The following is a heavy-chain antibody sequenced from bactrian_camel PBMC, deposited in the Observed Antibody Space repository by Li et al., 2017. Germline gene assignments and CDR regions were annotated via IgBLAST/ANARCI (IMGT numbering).Heavy chain of an antibody. CDR1: GAITNLNR. D-gene: IGHD6*01. Sequence: VQLVESGGGSVPAGGSVRLSCKASGAITNLNRMGWFRQAPGKEREGVASIAGGGNPAYVEAVKGRFTISKDNAHNTLILQMNNLKPEDTAMYYCAADRYGGSWNLGTLCVRTEQKHNYWGQGTQVTVS. J-gene: IGHJ4*01. V-gene: IGHV3S53*01. CDR3: AADRYGGSWNLGTLCVRTEQKHNY. CDR2: IAGGGNP.